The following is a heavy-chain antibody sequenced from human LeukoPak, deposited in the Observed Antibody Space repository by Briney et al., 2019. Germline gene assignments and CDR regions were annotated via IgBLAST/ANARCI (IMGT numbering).Heavy chain of an antibody. CDR2: INPSGGGT. CDR1: GYTFTTYY. D-gene: IGHD6-19*01. V-gene: IGHV1-46*01. Sequence: ASVKVSCKASGYTFTTYYMHWVRQAPGQGLEWMGIINPSGGGTNYPQKFQGRVTMTRDTSTSTVYMELTSLRSDDTAVYFCVRGRIGYSSGFPYFDYWGQGTLVTVSS. J-gene: IGHJ4*02. CDR3: VRGRIGYSSGFPYFDY.